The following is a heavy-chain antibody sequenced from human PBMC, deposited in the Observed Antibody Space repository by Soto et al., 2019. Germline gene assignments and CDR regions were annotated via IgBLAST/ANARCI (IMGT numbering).Heavy chain of an antibody. D-gene: IGHD4-17*01. J-gene: IGHJ4*02. CDR1: GFTFDDYA. CDR2: ISWNSRSI. V-gene: IGHV3-9*01. CDR3: GKGRDYGRLDY. Sequence: EVQLVESGGGLVQPGWSLRLSCAASGFTFDDYAMYWVRQAPGKGLEWVSGISWNSRSIGYADSVKGRFTISRDNAKNSLYLQMNSLRAEDTALYYCGKGRDYGRLDYWGQGTLVTVSS.